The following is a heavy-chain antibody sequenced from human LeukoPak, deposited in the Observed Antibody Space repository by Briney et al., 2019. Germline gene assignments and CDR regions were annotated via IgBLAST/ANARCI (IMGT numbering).Heavy chain of an antibody. Sequence: PSETLSLTCTVSGGSISSYYWSWIRQPPGKGLEWIGYIYYSGSTNYNPSLKSRVTISVDTSKNQFSLKLSSVTAADTAVYYCAGGNLLWSGYSYYYYGMDVWGQGTTVTVSS. CDR1: GGSISSYY. V-gene: IGHV4-59*08. CDR3: AGGNLLWSGYSYYYYGMDV. CDR2: IYYSGST. J-gene: IGHJ6*02. D-gene: IGHD3-3*01.